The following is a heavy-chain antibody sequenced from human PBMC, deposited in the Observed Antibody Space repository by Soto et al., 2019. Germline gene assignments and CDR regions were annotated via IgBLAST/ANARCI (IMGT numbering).Heavy chain of an antibody. Sequence: SETLSLTCTVSGGSISSYYWSWIRQPPGKGLEWIGYIYYSGSTNYNPSLKSRVTISVDTSKNQFSLKLSSVTAADTAVYYCAKDLGRIAVTMIVVVPPEGDYYYYGMDVWGQGTTVTVSS. CDR1: GGSISSYY. D-gene: IGHD3-22*01. CDR3: AKDLGRIAVTMIVVVPPEGDYYYYGMDV. J-gene: IGHJ6*02. CDR2: IYYSGST. V-gene: IGHV4-59*01.